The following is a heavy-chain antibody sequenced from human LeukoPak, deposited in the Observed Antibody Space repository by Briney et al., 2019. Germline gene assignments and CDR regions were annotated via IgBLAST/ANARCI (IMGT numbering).Heavy chain of an antibody. CDR2: ISGSGSTI. J-gene: IGHJ4*02. CDR1: GFTFSDYY. V-gene: IGHV3-11*04. CDR3: AREDYYYASGF. Sequence: GGSLRLSCAASGFTFSDYYMSWIRQAPGKGLEWVSYISGSGSTIYYSDSVKGRFTLSRDNAKNSLYLQMNRLRVEDTAVYFCAREDYYYASGFRGQGTLVTVSS. D-gene: IGHD3-10*01.